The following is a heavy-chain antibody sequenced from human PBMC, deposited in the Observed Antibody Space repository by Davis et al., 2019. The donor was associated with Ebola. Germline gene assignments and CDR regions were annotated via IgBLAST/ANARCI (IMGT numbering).Heavy chain of an antibody. J-gene: IGHJ4*02. CDR3: ARDPDSFDY. D-gene: IGHD3-22*01. V-gene: IGHV3-7*03. CDR1: GFSFSYYW. Sequence: GESLKISCATSGFSFSYYWMSWVRQAPGKGLEWVANIKQDGSEIYYVDSVKGRFTISRDNAKNSLSLQMNSLRVEDTAVYYCARDPDSFDYWGQGTLVTVSS. CDR2: IKQDGSEI.